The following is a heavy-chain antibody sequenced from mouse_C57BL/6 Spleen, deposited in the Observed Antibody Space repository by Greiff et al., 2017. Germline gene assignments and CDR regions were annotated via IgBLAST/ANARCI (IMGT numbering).Heavy chain of an antibody. CDR3: ARWTDGYFDY. J-gene: IGHJ2*01. CDR1: GYTFTSYW. CDR2: IDPSDSYT. Sequence: QVQLQQPGAELVKPGASVKLSCKASGYTFTSYWMQWVKQRPGQGLEWIGEIDPSDSYTNYNQQFKGKATLTVDTSSSTAYMQLSSLTSEDSAVYYCARWTDGYFDYWGQGTTLTVSS. V-gene: IGHV1-50*01.